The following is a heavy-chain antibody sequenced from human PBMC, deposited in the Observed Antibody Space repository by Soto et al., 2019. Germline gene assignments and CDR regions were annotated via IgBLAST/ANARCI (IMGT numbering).Heavy chain of an antibody. CDR2: IWYDGSNK. D-gene: IGHD3-3*01. CDR1: GFTFSSYG. CDR3: ARDRLLRPVRFLEWPLIQDYYYGMDV. Sequence: PGGSLRLSCAASGFTFSSYGMHWVRQAPGKGLEWVAVIWYDGSNKYYADSVKGRFTISRDNSKNTLYLQMNSLRAEDTAVYYCARDRLLRPVRFLEWPLIQDYYYGMDVWGQGTTVTVSS. J-gene: IGHJ6*02. V-gene: IGHV3-33*01.